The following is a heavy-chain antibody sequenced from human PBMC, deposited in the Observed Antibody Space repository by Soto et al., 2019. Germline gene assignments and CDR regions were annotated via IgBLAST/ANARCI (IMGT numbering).Heavy chain of an antibody. D-gene: IGHD4-4*01. Sequence: SETLSLTCTFSGGSISSSSYYWGWIRQPPGKGLEWIGSIYYSGSTYYNPSLKSRVTISVDTSKNQFSLKLSSVTAADTAVYYCARFTYRAYYGMDVWGQGTTVTVSS. CDR1: GGSISSSSYY. CDR2: IYYSGST. V-gene: IGHV4-39*01. CDR3: ARFTYRAYYGMDV. J-gene: IGHJ6*02.